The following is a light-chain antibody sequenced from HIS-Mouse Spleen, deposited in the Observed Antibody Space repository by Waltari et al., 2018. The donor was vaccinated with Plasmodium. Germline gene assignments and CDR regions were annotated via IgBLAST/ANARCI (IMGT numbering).Light chain of an antibody. CDR1: NIGRKS. V-gene: IGLV3-21*03. CDR3: QVWDSSSDPHYV. Sequence: SYVLTQPPSVSVATGTTARINCGGNNIGRKSVHWYQQKPGQAPVLVVYDDSDRPSGIPERFSGSNSGNTATLTISRVEAGDEADYYCQVWDSSSDPHYVFGTGTKVTVL. CDR2: DDS. J-gene: IGLJ1*01.